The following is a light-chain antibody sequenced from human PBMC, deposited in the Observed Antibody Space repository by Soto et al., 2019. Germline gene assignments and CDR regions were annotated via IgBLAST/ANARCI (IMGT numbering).Light chain of an antibody. Sequence: EIVMTQSPATLSVSPWESATLSCRASQSISSDLAWYQQKPGQAPRLLIYGASTRATGIPARFSGSGSGTEFALTISSLQSEDFAVYYCQQCNNWPRTFGQGTKVDIK. CDR2: GAS. V-gene: IGKV3-15*01. CDR1: QSISSD. J-gene: IGKJ1*01. CDR3: QQCNNWPRT.